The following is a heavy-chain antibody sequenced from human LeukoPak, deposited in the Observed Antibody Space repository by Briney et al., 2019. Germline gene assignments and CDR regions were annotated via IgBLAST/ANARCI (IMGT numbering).Heavy chain of an antibody. D-gene: IGHD5-12*01. J-gene: IGHJ6*03. V-gene: IGHV3-30*02. CDR3: AKGGGYEAQYYYYYLDV. CDR1: GFTFSNFG. CDR2: IRYDGSNK. Sequence: HPGGSLRLSCAASGFTFSNFGMYWVRQAPGKGLEWVAFIRYDGSNKYYADSVKGRFTVSRDNSKNTLYLQMKSLRAEDTAVYYCAKGGGYEAQYYYYYLDVWGKGTTVTISS.